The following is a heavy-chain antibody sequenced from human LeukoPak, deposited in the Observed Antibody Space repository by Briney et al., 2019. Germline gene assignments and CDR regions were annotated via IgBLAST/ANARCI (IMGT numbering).Heavy chain of an antibody. D-gene: IGHD1-7*01. V-gene: IGHV1-46*01. CDR1: GYTFTSYY. J-gene: IGHJ6*03. CDR3: ARDHAGTTSYRYYYYMDV. Sequence: ASVKVSCKASGYTFTSYYMHWVRQAPGQGREWMGIINPSGGSTSYAQKFQGRVTMTRDMSTSTVYMELSSLRSEDTAVYYCARDHAGTTSYRYYYYMDVWGKGTTVTVSS. CDR2: INPSGGST.